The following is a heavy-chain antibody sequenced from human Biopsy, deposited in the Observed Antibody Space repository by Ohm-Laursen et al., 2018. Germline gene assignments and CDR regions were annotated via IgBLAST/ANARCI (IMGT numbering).Heavy chain of an antibody. V-gene: IGHV4-4*07. J-gene: IGHJ3*02. D-gene: IGHD1-7*01. CDR1: GGSLKNYY. Sequence: SDTLSLTCTVSGGSLKNYYWSWIRQPARKGLEWIGRVYTSGSTSYNPSLESRVTMSVVTSKNQFSLKVTSMTAADTALYYCARDYGLELGGLEAFDIWGQGTMVTVSS. CDR3: ARDYGLELGGLEAFDI. CDR2: VYTSGST.